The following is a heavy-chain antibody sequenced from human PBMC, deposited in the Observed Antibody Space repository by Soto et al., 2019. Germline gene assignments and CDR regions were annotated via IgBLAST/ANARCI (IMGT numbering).Heavy chain of an antibody. J-gene: IGHJ6*02. V-gene: IGHV3-23*01. CDR2: ISGSGGST. CDR3: ARVVVVIPPGYYYAMDV. CDR1: GFTFSSYA. D-gene: IGHD3-22*01. Sequence: GGSLRLSCAASGFTFSSYAMSWVRQAPWKGLEWVSAISGSGGSTYYADSVKGRFTISRDNGKNSLFLQMNSLRDEDTAVYYCARVVVVIPPGYYYAMDVWAQGTTVTVSS.